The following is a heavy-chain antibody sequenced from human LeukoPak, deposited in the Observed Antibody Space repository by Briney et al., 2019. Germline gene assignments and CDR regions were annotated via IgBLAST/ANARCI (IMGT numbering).Heavy chain of an antibody. CDR1: GFTFTSSA. CDR3: ASGSSGYTPIDY. V-gene: IGHV1-58*02. CDR2: IVVGSGNT. D-gene: IGHD3-22*01. J-gene: IGHJ4*02. Sequence: SVKVSCKASGFTFTSSAMQWVRQARGQRLDWIGWIVVGSGNTNYAQKFQERVTITRDMSTSTAYMELSSLRSEDTAVYYCASGSSGYTPIDYWGQGTLVTVSS.